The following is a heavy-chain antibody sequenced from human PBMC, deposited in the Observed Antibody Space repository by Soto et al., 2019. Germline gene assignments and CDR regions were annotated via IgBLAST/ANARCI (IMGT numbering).Heavy chain of an antibody. CDR1: GYTFTSYG. V-gene: IGHV1-18*01. D-gene: IGHD2-15*01. CDR2: ISAYNGNT. Sequence: QVQLVQSGAEVKKPGASVKVSCKASGYTFTSYGISWVRQAPGQGLEWMGWISAYNGNTNYAQKLQGRVTMTTDTSTSTAYMEMRSLRSDDTAVYYCARERYCSGGSCYSRCFDPWGQGTLVTVSS. CDR3: ARERYCSGGSCYSRCFDP. J-gene: IGHJ5*02.